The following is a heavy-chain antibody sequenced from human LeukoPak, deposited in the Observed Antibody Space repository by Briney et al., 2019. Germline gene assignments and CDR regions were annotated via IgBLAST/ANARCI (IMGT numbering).Heavy chain of an antibody. CDR2: ISGSGGST. V-gene: IGHV3-23*01. D-gene: IGHD2-2*01. Sequence: GGSLRLSCAASGFTFSSYAMSWVRQAPGKGLEWVSAISGSGGSTYYADSVKGRFTISRDNSKNTLYLQMNSLRAEDTAVYYCARDKTPANWFDPWGQGTLVTVSS. J-gene: IGHJ5*02. CDR1: GFTFSSYA. CDR3: ARDKTPANWFDP.